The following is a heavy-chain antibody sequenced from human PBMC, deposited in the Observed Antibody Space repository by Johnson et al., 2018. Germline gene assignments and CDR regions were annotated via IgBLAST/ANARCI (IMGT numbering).Heavy chain of an antibody. CDR2: MNPNSGNT. Sequence: QVQLVQSGAEVKKXGASVKVSCKASGYTFTSYDINWVRQATGQGLEWMGWMNPNSGNTGYAQKFQGRVTMTRNTSISTAYMELGSLRSEATAVYYGTRGHSSGWYGVNAFDIWGQGTMVTVSS. CDR3: TRGHSSGWYGVNAFDI. J-gene: IGHJ3*02. CDR1: GYTFTSYD. V-gene: IGHV1-8*01. D-gene: IGHD6-19*01.